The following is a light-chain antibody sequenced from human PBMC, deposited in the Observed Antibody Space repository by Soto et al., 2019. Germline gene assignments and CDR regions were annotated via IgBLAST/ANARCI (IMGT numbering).Light chain of an antibody. Sequence: DIQMTQSPSSLSASVGDRVTITCRASQSISSYLNWYQQKPGKVPNLLIYGASNLQSGVPSRFSGSGSGTDYTLTISSLQPEDFASYYCQQSYSIPWTFGQGTKVEIK. CDR3: QQSYSIPWT. CDR2: GAS. J-gene: IGKJ1*01. CDR1: QSISSY. V-gene: IGKV1-39*01.